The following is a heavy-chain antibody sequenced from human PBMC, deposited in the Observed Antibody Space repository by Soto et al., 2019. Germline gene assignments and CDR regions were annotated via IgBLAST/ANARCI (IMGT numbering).Heavy chain of an antibody. Sequence: QLQLVQSGTEVKNPGASVKVSCKASGFTFTGFGITWVRQAPGQGLEWMGWITASNGNTDYAQNLQGRVTMTTDTYTSTAYMELWRLRSDDPAVYYRARGYSYGSYWYFDLWGRGTLVTVSS. CDR2: ITASNGNT. CDR1: GFTFTGFG. D-gene: IGHD5-18*01. CDR3: ARGYSYGSYWYFDL. J-gene: IGHJ2*01. V-gene: IGHV1-18*04.